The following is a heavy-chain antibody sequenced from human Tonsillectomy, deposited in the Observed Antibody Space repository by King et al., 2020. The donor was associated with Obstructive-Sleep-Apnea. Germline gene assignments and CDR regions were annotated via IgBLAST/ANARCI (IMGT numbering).Heavy chain of an antibody. J-gene: IGHJ6*02. D-gene: IGHD4-17*01. V-gene: IGHV3-23*04. Sequence: VQLVESGGGLVQPGGSLRLSCAASGFTFSSYAMSWVRQAPGKGLEWVSSSSGGGSGTYYADSVKGRFTISRDNSMNTLYLQMNSLRAEDTAVYYCAKDLDYGDYYYFGMDVWGQGTTVTVSS. CDR2: SSGGGSGT. CDR3: AKDLDYGDYYYFGMDV. CDR1: GFTFSSYA.